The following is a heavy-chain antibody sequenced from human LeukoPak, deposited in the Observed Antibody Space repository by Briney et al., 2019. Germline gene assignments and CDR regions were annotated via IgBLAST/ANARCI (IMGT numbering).Heavy chain of an antibody. CDR1: GGSFSGYY. CDR3: ARAPPRGYDYVWGSCRWYYFDY. Sequence: SETLSLTCAVYGGSFSGYYWSWIRQPPGKGLEWIGEINHSGSTNYNPSLKSRVTISVDTSKNQFSLKLSSVTAADTAVYYCARAPPRGYDYVWGSCRWYYFDYWGQGTPVTVSS. V-gene: IGHV4-34*01. CDR2: INHSGST. J-gene: IGHJ4*02. D-gene: IGHD3-16*02.